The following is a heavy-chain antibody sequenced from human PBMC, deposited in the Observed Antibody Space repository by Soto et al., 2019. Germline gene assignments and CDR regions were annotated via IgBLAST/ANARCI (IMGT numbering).Heavy chain of an antibody. CDR3: AREIVLAVAASPPFYYYYGMDV. CDR1: GDSISTYH. Sequence: SETLSLTCTVSGDSISTYHWSWIRQPPGKGLEWVGYIYYSGSTNYNPSLKSRATISVDPSKSQLSLKLSSVTAADTAVYYCAREIVLAVAASPPFYYYYGMDVWAQGTTVTVSS. CDR2: IYYSGST. V-gene: IGHV4-59*01. D-gene: IGHD2-15*01. J-gene: IGHJ6*02.